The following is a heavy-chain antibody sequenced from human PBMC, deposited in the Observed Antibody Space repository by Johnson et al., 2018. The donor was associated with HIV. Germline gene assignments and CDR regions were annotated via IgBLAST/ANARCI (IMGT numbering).Heavy chain of an antibody. CDR3: PKDGGLWSYSLDV. Sequence: VQLVESGGAVVRPGRSLILSCSASGFTSDDYGMNWVRHVPGQGPECVSVVKWNCGSNGYACSVKGRFTISRDNSKNTLYMQMNSLRPEDTGLYYCPKDGGLWSYSLDVWGQGTMVSVSS. V-gene: IGHV3-20*04. D-gene: IGHD3-10*01. CDR1: GFTSDDYG. J-gene: IGHJ3*01. CDR2: VKWNCGSN.